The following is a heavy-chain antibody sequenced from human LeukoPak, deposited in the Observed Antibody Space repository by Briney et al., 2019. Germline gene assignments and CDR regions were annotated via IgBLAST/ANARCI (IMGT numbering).Heavy chain of an antibody. J-gene: IGHJ4*02. V-gene: IGHV4-39*01. CDR2: IYYSGST. CDR1: GGSISSSSYY. CDR3: ARLRGQGFDY. Sequence: SETLSLTCTVSGGSISSSSYYWGWIRQTPGKGLEWIGSIYYSGSTYYNPSLKSRVTISVDTSKNQFSLKLSSVTAADTAVYYCARLRGQGFDYWGQGTLGTVSS.